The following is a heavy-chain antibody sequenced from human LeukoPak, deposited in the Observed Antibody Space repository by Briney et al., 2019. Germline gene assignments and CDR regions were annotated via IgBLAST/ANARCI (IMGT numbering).Heavy chain of an antibody. CDR3: ARADCSSSTCYLRRSWFDP. D-gene: IGHD2-2*01. CDR1: GFTLSNYD. V-gene: IGHV3-21*01. Sequence: PGGSLRLSCAASGFTLSNYDMNWVRQAPGKGLEWVSSISNISRYIYYKDSVRGRFTISRDDAKNSLHLEMNSLRAEDTAVYYCARADCSSSTCYLRRSWFDPWGQGTLVTVSS. CDR2: ISNISRYI. J-gene: IGHJ5*02.